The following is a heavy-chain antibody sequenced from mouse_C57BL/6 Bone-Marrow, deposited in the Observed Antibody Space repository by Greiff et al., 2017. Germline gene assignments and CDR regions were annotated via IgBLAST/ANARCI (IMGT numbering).Heavy chain of an antibody. V-gene: IGHV14-4*01. CDR1: GFNIKDDY. CDR2: IDPENGDT. J-gene: IGHJ2*01. CDR3: TTALSLY. Sequence: VQLQHSGAELVRPGASVKLSCTASGFNIKDDYMHWVKQRPEQGLEWIGWIDPENGDTEYASKFQGKATITADTSSNTAYLQLSSLTSEATAVYYCTTALSLYWGQGTTLTVSS.